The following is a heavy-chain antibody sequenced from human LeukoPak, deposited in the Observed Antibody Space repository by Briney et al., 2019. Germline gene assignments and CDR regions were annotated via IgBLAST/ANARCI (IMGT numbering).Heavy chain of an antibody. D-gene: IGHD3-22*01. CDR2: IKSKTDGGTT. J-gene: IGHJ4*02. Sequence: PGGSLRLSCAASGFTFSNAWMSWVRQAPEKGLEWVGRIKSKTDGGTTDYAAPVKGRFTISRDDSKNTLYLQMNSLKTEDTAVYYCTTDLAGSSGYYSQYYFDYWGQGTLVTVSS. CDR3: TTDLAGSSGYYSQYYFDY. V-gene: IGHV3-15*01. CDR1: GFTFSNAW.